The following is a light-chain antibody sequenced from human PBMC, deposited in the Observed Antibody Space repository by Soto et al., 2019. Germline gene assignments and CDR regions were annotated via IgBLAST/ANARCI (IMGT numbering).Light chain of an antibody. CDR3: QQYDNWPWT. V-gene: IGKV3-15*01. Sequence: EIVMTQSPATLSVSPGGRATLSCRASQSISDTLAWYQQKPGQAPRLLIYGASTRATGFPARFSGSGSGTDFTLTISSLQSEDLAVYYCQQYDNWPWTVGQGTKVEI. CDR1: QSISDT. CDR2: GAS. J-gene: IGKJ1*01.